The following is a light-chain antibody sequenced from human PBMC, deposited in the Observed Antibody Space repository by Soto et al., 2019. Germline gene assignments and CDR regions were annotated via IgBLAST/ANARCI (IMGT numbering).Light chain of an antibody. V-gene: IGLV2-14*01. CDR3: SSYTSTSAWV. Sequence: QSALTQPASVSGSPGQSITISCTGTSSDVGGYNSVSWFQQHPGKAPQLIIYEVSNRPSGVSDRFSGSKSGNTASLTISGLQAEDETDYYGSSYTSTSAWVFGGGTKVTVL. CDR1: SSDVGGYNS. J-gene: IGLJ3*02. CDR2: EVS.